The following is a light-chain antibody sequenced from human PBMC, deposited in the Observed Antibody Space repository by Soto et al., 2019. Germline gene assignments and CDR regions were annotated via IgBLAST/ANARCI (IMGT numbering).Light chain of an antibody. CDR2: ATS. CDR3: QQRSDWPPSLT. Sequence: EIVLTQSPATLSLSPGERATLSCRASQSVSSSLAWYQHKPGQAPRLLIYATSHRATDIPTRFSGSGSETDFTLTISSLEPEDFAVYYCQQRSDWPPSLTFGGRTKVEIK. J-gene: IGKJ4*01. V-gene: IGKV3-11*01. CDR1: QSVSSS.